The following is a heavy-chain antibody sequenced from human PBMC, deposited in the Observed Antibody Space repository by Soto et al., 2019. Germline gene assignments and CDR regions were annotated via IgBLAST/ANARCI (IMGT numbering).Heavy chain of an antibody. J-gene: IGHJ6*02. CDR2: INPSGGST. D-gene: IGHD2-2*01. CDR1: GYTFTSYY. Sequence: SVKVSCKESGYTFTSYYMHWVRQAPGQGLEWMGIINPSGGSTSYAQKFQGRVTMTRDTSTSTVYMELSSLRSEDTAVYYCARATCSSTSCLTDYYYYGMDVWGQGTKVTVSS. CDR3: ARATCSSTSCLTDYYYYGMDV. V-gene: IGHV1-46*01.